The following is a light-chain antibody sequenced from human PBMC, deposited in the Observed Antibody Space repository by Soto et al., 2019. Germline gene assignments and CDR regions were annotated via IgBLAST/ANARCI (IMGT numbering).Light chain of an antibody. CDR3: HSYADTNKVV. CDR2: EVS. J-gene: IGLJ1*01. V-gene: IGLV2-8*01. CDR1: SSDVGGYNF. Sequence: QSALTRPPSASGSLGQSVTISCTGSSSDVGGYNFVSWFQQHPGKAPKLMIYEVSKRPSGVPDRFSGSKSGNTASLTVSGLQAEDEADYYCHSYADTNKVVFGTGTKLTVL.